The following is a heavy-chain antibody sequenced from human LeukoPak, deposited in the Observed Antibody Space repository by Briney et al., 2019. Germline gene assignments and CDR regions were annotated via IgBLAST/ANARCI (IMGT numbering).Heavy chain of an antibody. CDR3: AIVGATHAAFDI. CDR1: GFTFSSYS. D-gene: IGHD1-26*01. CDR2: ISSSSSTI. J-gene: IGHJ3*02. Sequence: GGSLRLSCAASGFTFSSYSMNWVRQAPGKGLEWVSYISSSSSTIYYADSVKGRFTISRDNAKNSLYLQMNSLRAEDTAVSSCAIVGATHAAFDIWGQGTMVTVSS. V-gene: IGHV3-48*01.